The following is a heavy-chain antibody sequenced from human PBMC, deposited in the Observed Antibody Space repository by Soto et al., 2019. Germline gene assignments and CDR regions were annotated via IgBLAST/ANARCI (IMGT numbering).Heavy chain of an antibody. CDR1: GDSINDYY. V-gene: IGHV4-59*01. CDR3: AGEVASGY. Sequence: SETLSLTCTVSGDSINDYYWTWIRQPPGKGLEWIGYLYYIGTTNYNPSLKSRVTILLDTSKKQFSLRLNSVTAEDTAVYYCAGEVASGYWGQGTLVTVSS. CDR2: LYYIGTT. D-gene: IGHD2-21*01. J-gene: IGHJ4*02.